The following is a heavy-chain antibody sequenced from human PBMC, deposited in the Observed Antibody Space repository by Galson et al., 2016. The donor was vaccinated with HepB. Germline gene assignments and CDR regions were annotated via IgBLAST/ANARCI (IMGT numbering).Heavy chain of an antibody. D-gene: IGHD3-10*01. V-gene: IGHV4-38-2*01. CDR2: LYHSGTI. J-gene: IGHJ4*02. CDR1: GHSISEGYF. CDR3: ARGRYVSGFDY. Sequence: ETLSLTCAVSGHSISEGYFWGWIRQPPGRGLEWIGSLYHSGTIYYNPSLKSRVTISVHTPRNQFSLKMSSLTAADTAVYYCARGRYVSGFDYWGQGTLVTVSS.